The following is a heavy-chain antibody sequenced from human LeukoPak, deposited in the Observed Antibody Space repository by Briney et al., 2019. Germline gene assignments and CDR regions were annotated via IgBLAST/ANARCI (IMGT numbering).Heavy chain of an antibody. J-gene: IGHJ4*02. V-gene: IGHV4-34*01. CDR3: ARGSAPDY. CDR2: INHSGST. Sequence: SETLSLTCAGYGGSFSGYYWSWIRQPPGKGLEWIGEINHSGSTNYNPSLKSRVTISVDTSKNQFSLKLSSVTAADTAVYYCARGSAPDYWGQGTLVTVSS. CDR1: GGSFSGYY.